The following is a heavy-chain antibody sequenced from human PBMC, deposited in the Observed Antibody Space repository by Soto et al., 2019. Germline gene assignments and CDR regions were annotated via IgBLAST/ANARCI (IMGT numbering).Heavy chain of an antibody. D-gene: IGHD3-22*01. J-gene: IGHJ4*02. CDR2: IYYSGST. V-gene: IGHV4-30-4*01. Sequence: SETLSLTCTVSGGSISSGDYYWSWIRQPPGKGLEWIGYIYYSGSTYYNPSLKSRVTISVDTSKNQFSLKLSSVTAAGTAVYYCAQLGRHWDSSGFDYWGQGTLVTVSS. CDR3: AQLGRHWDSSGFDY. CDR1: GGSISSGDYY.